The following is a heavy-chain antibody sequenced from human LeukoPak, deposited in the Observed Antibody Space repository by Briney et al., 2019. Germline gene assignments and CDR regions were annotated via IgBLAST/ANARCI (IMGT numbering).Heavy chain of an antibody. J-gene: IGHJ4*02. Sequence: GGSLRLSCAASGFTFSSYSMSWVRQAPGKGLEWVLSISSSSSYIYYADSVKGRFTISRDNAKNSLYLQMNSLRAEDTAVYYCASSGWAAAGRFDYWGQGTLVTVSS. CDR3: ASSGWAAAGRFDY. CDR1: GFTFSSYS. D-gene: IGHD6-13*01. V-gene: IGHV3-21*01. CDR2: ISSSSSYI.